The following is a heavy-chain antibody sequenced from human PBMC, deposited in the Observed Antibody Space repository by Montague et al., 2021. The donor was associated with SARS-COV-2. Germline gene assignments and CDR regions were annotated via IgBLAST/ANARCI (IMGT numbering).Heavy chain of an antibody. Sequence: SETLSLTCGVSGGSINSYYWSWIRQPAGKGLEWIGRIYTSGRTNHSPSLKSRVTISVDTSRNHLSLKLTSVTAADTAVYYCARDRPRSYYYDSGTYTWGGYGMEVWGQGTTVTVSS. CDR2: IYTSGRT. V-gene: IGHV4-4*07. J-gene: IGHJ6*02. CDR1: GGSINSYY. D-gene: IGHD3-10*01. CDR3: ARDRPRSYYYDSGTYTWGGYGMEV.